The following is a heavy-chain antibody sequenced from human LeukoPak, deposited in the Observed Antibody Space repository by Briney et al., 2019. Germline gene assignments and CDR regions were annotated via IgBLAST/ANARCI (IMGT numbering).Heavy chain of an antibody. CDR1: GFTFSNFE. CDR2: ISTSGAST. V-gene: IGHV3-48*03. J-gene: IGHJ4*02. CDR3: ARERGYNYGYSGYYDQ. Sequence: GGSLRLSCAASGFTFSNFEMNWVRQAPGKGLEWISYISTSGASTYYTDSVKGRFTVSRDNAKNSMYLRMDTLRAEDTAVYYCARERGYNYGYSGYYDQWGQGILVTVSS. D-gene: IGHD5-18*01.